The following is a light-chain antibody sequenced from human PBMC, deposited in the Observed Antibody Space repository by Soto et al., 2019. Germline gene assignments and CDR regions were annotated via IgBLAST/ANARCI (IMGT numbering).Light chain of an antibody. Sequence: EIVVTQSPATLSVSTGERATLSCRTSQSVSIHVAWYQQKPGQAPRLLIYGASSRATGIPDRFSGSGSGTDFTLTISRLEPEDFAVYYCQQYGSSPRTFGQGTKVDIK. J-gene: IGKJ1*01. V-gene: IGKV3-20*01. CDR2: GAS. CDR1: QSVSIH. CDR3: QQYGSSPRT.